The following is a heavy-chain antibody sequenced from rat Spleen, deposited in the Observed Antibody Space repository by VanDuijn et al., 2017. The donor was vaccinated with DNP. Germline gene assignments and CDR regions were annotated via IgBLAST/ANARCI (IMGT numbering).Heavy chain of an antibody. CDR1: GLTFNNYW. J-gene: IGHJ4*01. D-gene: IGHD1-12*03. V-gene: IGHV5-31*01. CDR2: ITGSGGNT. Sequence: EVQLVESGGGLVQPGRSLKLSCVASGLTFNNYWMAWIRQVPGKGLEWVASITGSGGNTYHPDSVKGRFTISRDNAKNTLYLQMNSLRSEDTATYYCAREGDYYDGYGDALDAWGQGTSVTVAS. CDR3: AREGDYYDGYGDALDA.